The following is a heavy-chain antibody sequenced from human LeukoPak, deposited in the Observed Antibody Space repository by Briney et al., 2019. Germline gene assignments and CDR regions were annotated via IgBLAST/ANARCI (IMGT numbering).Heavy chain of an antibody. CDR2: IIPIFGTA. CDR1: GGTFISYA. CDR3: ARAYYYDSSGYYDPPNAFDI. Sequence: SVKVSCKASGGTFISYAISWVRQAPGQGLEWMGGIIPIFGTANYAQKFQGRVTITADESTSTAYMELSSLRSEDTAVYYCARAYYYDSSGYYDPPNAFDIWGQGTMVTVSS. J-gene: IGHJ3*02. V-gene: IGHV1-69*13. D-gene: IGHD3-22*01.